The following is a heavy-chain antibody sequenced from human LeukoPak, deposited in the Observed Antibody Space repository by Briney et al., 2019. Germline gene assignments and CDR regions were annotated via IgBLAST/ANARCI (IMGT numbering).Heavy chain of an antibody. CDR2: TSYSEGT. V-gene: IGHV4-31*03. J-gene: IGHJ4*02. CDR1: GGFVSRGGYY. CDR3: ATADWESFYFDS. Sequence: SETLSLTCTVSGGFVSRGGYYWNWIRQHPGKGLEWIGFTSYSEGTHYNPSLMSRITISVDRSQNQFSLKMRDVTAADTAVYFCATADWESFYFDSWGQGALVAVSS. D-gene: IGHD1-26*01.